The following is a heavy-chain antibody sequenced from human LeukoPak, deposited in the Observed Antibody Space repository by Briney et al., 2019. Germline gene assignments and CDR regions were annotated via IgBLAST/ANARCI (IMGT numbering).Heavy chain of an antibody. Sequence: ASVRVSCKASGYTFTSYYMHWVRQAPGQGLEWMGIINPSGGSTSYAQKFQGRVTMTRDMSTSTVYMELSSLRSEDTAVYYCARSMQLGLYYFDYWGQGTLVTVSS. D-gene: IGHD6-6*01. CDR1: GYTFTSYY. CDR3: ARSMQLGLYYFDY. V-gene: IGHV1-46*01. CDR2: INPSGGST. J-gene: IGHJ4*02.